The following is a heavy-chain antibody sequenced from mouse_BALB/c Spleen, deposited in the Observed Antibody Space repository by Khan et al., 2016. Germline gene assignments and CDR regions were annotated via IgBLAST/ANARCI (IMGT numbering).Heavy chain of an antibody. D-gene: IGHD1-2*01. J-gene: IGHJ2*01. CDR3: ARMATTATDY. V-gene: IGHV9-2-1*01. Sequence: QIQLVQSGPELKKPGETVKISCKASGYTFTDYSMHWVKQAPGKGLKWMGWINTETGEPKYADDFKGRFAFSLETSASTAYLQINNLKNEDTATYFCARMATTATDYWGQGTTLTVSS. CDR2: INTETGEP. CDR1: GYTFTDYS.